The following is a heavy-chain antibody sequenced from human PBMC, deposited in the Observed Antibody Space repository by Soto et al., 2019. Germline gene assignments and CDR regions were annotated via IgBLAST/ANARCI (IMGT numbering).Heavy chain of an antibody. Sequence: EVQLLESGGGLVQPGGSLRLSCVASGFSFSRYSMNWVRQAPGKGLDWVAYLSGSSSSSVYYADSVKGRFIISRDNAKNSVYLQMNSVRAEDTGVYYCARDTGGFDNWGQGTLVTVSS. CDR3: ARDTGGFDN. V-gene: IGHV3-48*01. D-gene: IGHD3-16*01. J-gene: IGHJ5*02. CDR2: LSGSSSSSV. CDR1: GFSFSRYS.